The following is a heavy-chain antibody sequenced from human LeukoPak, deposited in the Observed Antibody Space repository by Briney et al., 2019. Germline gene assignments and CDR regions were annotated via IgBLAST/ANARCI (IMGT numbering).Heavy chain of an antibody. D-gene: IGHD2-21*02. J-gene: IGHJ4*02. Sequence: GGSLRLSCAASGFTFSSYWMHWVRQAPGKGLVWVARINSDGYSITYADSVKGRFTTSRDNAKKTLYLQMSSLRAEDTAVYYCARVHGVTPSYWGQGTLVTVSS. CDR1: GFTFSSYW. CDR3: ARVHGVTPSY. CDR2: INSDGYSI. V-gene: IGHV3-74*03.